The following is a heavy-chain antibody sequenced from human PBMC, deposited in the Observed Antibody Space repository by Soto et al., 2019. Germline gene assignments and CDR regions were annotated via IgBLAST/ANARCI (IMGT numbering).Heavy chain of an antibody. J-gene: IGHJ6*03. CDR1: GFTFSNAW. CDR2: IKSKTDGGTT. Sequence: EVQLVESGGGLVKPGGSLRLSCAASGFTFSNAWMSWVRQAPGKGLEWVGRIKSKTDGGTTDYAAPVKGRFTISRDDSKNTLYLQMNSMKTEDTAVYYCTTDLNVPFLEWLPRGTYYYYYMDVWGKETTVTVSS. CDR3: TTDLNVPFLEWLPRGTYYYYYMDV. V-gene: IGHV3-15*01. D-gene: IGHD3-3*01.